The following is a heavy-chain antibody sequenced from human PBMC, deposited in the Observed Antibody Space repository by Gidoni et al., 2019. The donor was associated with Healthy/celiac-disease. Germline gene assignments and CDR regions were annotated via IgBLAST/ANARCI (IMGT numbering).Heavy chain of an antibody. D-gene: IGHD3-22*01. J-gene: IGHJ4*02. CDR1: GFTFSSYG. V-gene: IGHV3-30*03. CDR3: ARDGEGPYYDSSGYYFDY. CDR2: ISYDGSNK. Sequence: QVQLVESGGGVVQPGRSLRLSCAASGFTFSSYGMHWVRQAPGKGLGWVAVISYDGSNKYYADSVKGRFTISRDNSKNTLYLQMNSLRAEDTAVYYCARDGEGPYYDSSGYYFDYWGQGTLVTVSS.